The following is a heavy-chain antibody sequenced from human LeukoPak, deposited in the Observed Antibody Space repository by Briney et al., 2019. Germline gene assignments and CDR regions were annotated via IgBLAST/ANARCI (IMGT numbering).Heavy chain of an antibody. CDR3: ARGGYGANDDAFDI. J-gene: IGHJ3*02. CDR2: ISSSGSTI. Sequence: GGSLRLSCAASGFTFSSYEMNWVRQAPGKGLEWVSYISSSGSTIYYADSVKGRFTISRDNAKNSLYLQMNSLRDEDTAVYYCARGGYGANDDAFDIWGQGTMVTVSS. D-gene: IGHD4-23*01. CDR1: GFTFSSYE. V-gene: IGHV3-48*03.